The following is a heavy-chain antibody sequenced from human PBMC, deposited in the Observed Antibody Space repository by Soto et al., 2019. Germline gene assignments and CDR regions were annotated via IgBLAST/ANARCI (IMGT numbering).Heavy chain of an antibody. D-gene: IGHD6-6*01. CDR2: ILSSGASI. CDR1: GVTFSSFS. CDR3: ARDSGEQLVLRGFYYYYMAV. J-gene: IGHJ6*03. Sequence: EVQLVESGGGLVKPGGSLRLSCAASGVTFSSFSFNWVRQAPGKGLEWVSFILSSGASIYYADSVNGRFTISRDNTKNSLYLQRNRLKDEDTAVYYCARDSGEQLVLRGFYYYYMAVWGKGTTVTVSS. V-gene: IGHV3-21*01.